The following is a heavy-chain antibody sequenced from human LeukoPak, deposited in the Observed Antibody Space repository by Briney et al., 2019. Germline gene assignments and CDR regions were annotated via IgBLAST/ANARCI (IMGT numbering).Heavy chain of an antibody. CDR2: IYPGDSDT. Sequence: GESLQISCKASGSSFTSNWIGWGRQMPGKGLEWMGIIYPGDSDTRYSPSFQGQVTISVDKSITTAYLQWGSLKASDTAMYYCTRPPFIWGQGTMVTVSS. CDR1: GSSFTSNW. J-gene: IGHJ3*02. CDR3: TRPPFI. V-gene: IGHV5-51*01.